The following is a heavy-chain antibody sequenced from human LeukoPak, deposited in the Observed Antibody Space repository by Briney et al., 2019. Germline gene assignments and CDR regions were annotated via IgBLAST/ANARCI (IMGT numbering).Heavy chain of an antibody. V-gene: IGHV3-23*01. CDR1: GFTFSQAG. J-gene: IGHJ4*02. D-gene: IGHD3-9*01. Sequence: GGSLTLSCAASGFTFSQAGMHWVRQAPGRGLECVSTISDTGGRTYYADSVKGRFTISRDNSKNMLYLQMNSLRAEDTAVYYCAKGTRYYDILDYWGQGTLVTVSS. CDR2: ISDTGGRT. CDR3: AKGTRYYDILDY.